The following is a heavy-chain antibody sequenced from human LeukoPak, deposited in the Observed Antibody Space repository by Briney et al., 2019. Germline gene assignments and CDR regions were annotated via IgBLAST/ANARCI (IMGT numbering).Heavy chain of an antibody. J-gene: IGHJ4*02. CDR2: IIPILGIA. CDR1: GGTFSSYA. D-gene: IGHD3-22*01. CDR3: ASPSHYYDSSGYYPFDY. V-gene: IGHV1-69*04. Sequence: SVKVSCKASGGTFSSYAISWVRQAPGQGLEWMGRIIPILGIANYAQKFQGRVTVTADKSTSTAYMELSSLRSEDTAVYYCASPSHYYDSSGYYPFDYWGQGTLVTVSS.